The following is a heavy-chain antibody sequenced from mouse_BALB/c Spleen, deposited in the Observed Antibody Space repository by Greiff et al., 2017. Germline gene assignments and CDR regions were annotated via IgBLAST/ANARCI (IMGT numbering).Heavy chain of an antibody. D-gene: IGHD1-1*01. V-gene: IGHV3-8*02. Sequence: EVKLVESGPSLVKPSQTLSLTCSVTGDSITSGYWNWIRKFPGNKLEYMGYISYSGSTYYNPSLKSRISITRDTSKNQYYLQLNSVTTEDTATYYCARSGSSYVGAMDYWGQGTSVTVSS. CDR1: GDSITSGY. CDR3: ARSGSSYVGAMDY. CDR2: ISYSGST. J-gene: IGHJ4*01.